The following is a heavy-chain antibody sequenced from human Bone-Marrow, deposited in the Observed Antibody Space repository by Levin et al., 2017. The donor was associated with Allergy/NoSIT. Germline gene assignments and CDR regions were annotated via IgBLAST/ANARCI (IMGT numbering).Heavy chain of an antibody. CDR3: ARDFTGVSDY. J-gene: IGHJ4*02. CDR2: VMEDGRTI. D-gene: IGHD7-27*01. Sequence: PGGSLRLSCAASGFTLSTYWMHWLRQAPGKGLVWVSGVMEDGRTITYADSVKGRFTISRDYAKNTLYLQMNDLRAEDTAVYYCARDFTGVSDYWGQGTLVTVSS. V-gene: IGHV3-74*01. CDR1: GFTLSTYW.